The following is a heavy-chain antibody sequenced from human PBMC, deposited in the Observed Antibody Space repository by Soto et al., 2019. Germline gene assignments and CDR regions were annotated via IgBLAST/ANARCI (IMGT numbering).Heavy chain of an antibody. J-gene: IGHJ4*02. D-gene: IGHD3-10*01. Sequence: QVQLVQSGAEVKMPGSSVKVSCTASGGTFTSYTFSWVRQVPGQGLEWMGRIIPILRMADFAQKFQGRVTINADEYTSTVYMKLSSMRSEDTAVYYCAPSDGSGSAHFDYWGQGTLVTVS. CDR2: IIPILRMA. CDR3: APSDGSGSAHFDY. CDR1: GGTFTSYT. V-gene: IGHV1-69*02.